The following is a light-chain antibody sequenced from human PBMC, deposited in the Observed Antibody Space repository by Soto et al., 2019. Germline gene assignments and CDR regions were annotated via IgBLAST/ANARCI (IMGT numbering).Light chain of an antibody. V-gene: IGKV1-39*01. CDR2: DAS. CDR3: QQSYSTPPGT. J-gene: IGKJ1*01. Sequence: DIQMTQSPSSLSASVGDRVSITCQASQDIGNYLNWYQQIPGKAPKLLVFDASNLESGVPSRFSGSGSGTDFTLTISSLQPEDFATYYCQQSYSTPPGTFGQGTKVDIK. CDR1: QDIGNY.